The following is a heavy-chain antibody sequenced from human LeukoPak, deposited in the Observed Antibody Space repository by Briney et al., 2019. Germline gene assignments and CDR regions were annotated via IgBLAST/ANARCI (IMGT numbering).Heavy chain of an antibody. V-gene: IGHV3-15*01. Sequence: GGSLRLSCAASGFTFSNAWMSWVRQAPGKGLERVGRIKSKTDGGTTDYAAPVKGRFTISRDDSKNTLYLQMNSLKTEDTAVYYCTTTTTLDYYDSSGYSRRGGYFDYWGQGTLVTVSS. D-gene: IGHD3-22*01. CDR2: IKSKTDGGTT. J-gene: IGHJ4*02. CDR1: GFTFSNAW. CDR3: TTTTTLDYYDSSGYSRRGGYFDY.